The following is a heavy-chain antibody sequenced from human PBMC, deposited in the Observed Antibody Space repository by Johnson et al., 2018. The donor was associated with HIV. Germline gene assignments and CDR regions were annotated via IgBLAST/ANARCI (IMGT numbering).Heavy chain of an antibody. Sequence: VQLVESGGGLVKPGGSLRLSCEGFGFIFGDYGLSWVRQTPGKGLEWVSGINWNGGSLGYADSVKGRFTISREDAKNSLYLQMNSLRAGDTAVYYCARGGSHITIFGVDINMGAFDIWGQGTMVTVSS. J-gene: IGHJ3*02. D-gene: IGHD3-3*01. CDR2: INWNGGSL. CDR1: GFIFGDYG. CDR3: ARGGSHITIFGVDINMGAFDI. V-gene: IGHV3-20*04.